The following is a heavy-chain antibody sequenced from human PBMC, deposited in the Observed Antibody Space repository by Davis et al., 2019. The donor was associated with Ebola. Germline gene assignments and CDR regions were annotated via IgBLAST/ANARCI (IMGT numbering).Heavy chain of an antibody. CDR1: GYTFTSYA. J-gene: IGHJ6*02. D-gene: IGHD3-10*01. CDR3: AKTGMVQGVIKYYYYGMDV. Sequence: ASVKVSCKASGYTFTSYAMHWVRQAPGQRLEWMGWINAGNGNTKYSQKFQGRVTITRDTSASTAYMELSSLRSEDTAVYYCAKTGMVQGVIKYYYYGMDVWGQGTTVTVSS. CDR2: INAGNGNT. V-gene: IGHV1-3*01.